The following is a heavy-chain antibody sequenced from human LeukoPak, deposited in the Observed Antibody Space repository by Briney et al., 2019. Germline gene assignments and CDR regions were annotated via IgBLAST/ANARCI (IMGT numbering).Heavy chain of an antibody. Sequence: GGSLRLSCAASGFTFSSYSMNWVRQAPGKGLEWVAFIRSDGSNKYHADSEKGRFTVSRDNAKNSLYLQMNSLRAEDTAVYYCARDLPQSSARFVDYWGQGTLVTVPS. CDR2: IRSDGSNK. J-gene: IGHJ4*02. V-gene: IGHV3-30*02. D-gene: IGHD2-2*01. CDR1: GFTFSSYS. CDR3: ARDLPQSSARFVDY.